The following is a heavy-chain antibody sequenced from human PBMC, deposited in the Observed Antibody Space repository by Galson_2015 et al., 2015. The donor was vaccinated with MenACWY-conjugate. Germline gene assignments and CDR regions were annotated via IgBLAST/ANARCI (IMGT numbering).Heavy chain of an antibody. V-gene: IGHV4-59*13. CDR1: GASMSNYS. CDR3: ARRATTGWFDP. Sequence: ETLSLPCTVSGASMSNYSWTWVRQSPEPGLEWIGHIYHSGATNYNPSLQSRVIISADASKGQISLNLASVSAADTAVYYCARRATTGWFDPWGQGTQVTVSS. J-gene: IGHJ5*02. D-gene: IGHD4-17*01. CDR2: IYHSGAT.